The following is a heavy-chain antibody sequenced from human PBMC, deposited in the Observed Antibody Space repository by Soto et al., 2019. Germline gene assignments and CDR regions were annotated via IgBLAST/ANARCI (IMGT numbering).Heavy chain of an antibody. V-gene: IGHV3-21*01. CDR1: GFTFSSYS. Sequence: GGSLRLSCAASGFTFSSYSMNWVRQAPGKGLEWVSSISSSSYIYYADSVKGRFTISRDNAKNSLYLQMNSLRAEDTAVYYCARNPAWKYSYDRSYYMDVWGKGTTVTVSS. D-gene: IGHD5-18*01. CDR2: ISSSSYI. J-gene: IGHJ6*03. CDR3: ARNPAWKYSYDRSYYMDV.